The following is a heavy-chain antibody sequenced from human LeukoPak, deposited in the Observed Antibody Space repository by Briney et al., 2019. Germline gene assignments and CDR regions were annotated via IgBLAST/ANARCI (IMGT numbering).Heavy chain of an antibody. CDR2: ISPNGAST. CDR1: GYTFTNYY. V-gene: IGHV1-46*03. D-gene: IGHD1-1*01. Sequence: ASVTVSFKASGYTFTNYYIHWVRQAPGQGLEWMGVISPNGASTTYAQKLQGKVTVTRATSTSTVYMELSSLRSEDTTMDYCARDPRNRNDRFYYYLDVWGQGTTVTVSS. J-gene: IGHJ6*03. CDR3: ARDPRNRNDRFYYYLDV.